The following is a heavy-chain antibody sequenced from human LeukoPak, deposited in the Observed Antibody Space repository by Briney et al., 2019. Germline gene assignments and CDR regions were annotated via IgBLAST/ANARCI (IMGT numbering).Heavy chain of an antibody. CDR1: GFTFSSYA. D-gene: IGHD3-16*01. Sequence: PGRSLRLSCAASGFTFSSYAMHWVRQAPGKGLEWVAVISYDGSNKYYADSVKGRFTISRDNSKNTLYLQMNSLRAEDTAVYYCARGSLAPYDYVWGSYNYWGQGTLVTVSS. CDR2: ISYDGSNK. J-gene: IGHJ4*02. V-gene: IGHV3-30-3*01. CDR3: ARGSLAPYDYVWGSYNY.